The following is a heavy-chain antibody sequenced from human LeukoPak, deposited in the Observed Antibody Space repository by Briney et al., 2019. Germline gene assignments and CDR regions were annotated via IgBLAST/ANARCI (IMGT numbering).Heavy chain of an antibody. V-gene: IGHV1-2*02. D-gene: IGHD6-13*01. J-gene: IGHJ5*02. Sequence: ASVKVSCKASGYTFTGYYMHWVRQAPGQGLEWMGWINPNSGGTNYAQKFKGRVTMTRDTSTSTAYMELSRLISDDTAVYYCARGNPYSSSWYHAFDPWGQGTLVTVSS. CDR2: INPNSGGT. CDR3: ARGNPYSSSWYHAFDP. CDR1: GYTFTGYY.